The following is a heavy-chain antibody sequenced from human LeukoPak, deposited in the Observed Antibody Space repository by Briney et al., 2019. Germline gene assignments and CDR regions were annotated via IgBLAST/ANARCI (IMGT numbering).Heavy chain of an antibody. V-gene: IGHV3-9*01. CDR2: ISWNSGSI. Sequence: GGSLRLSCAASGFTFDDYAMHWVRQAPGKGLEWVSGISWNSGSIGYADSVKGRFTISRDNAKSSLYLQMNSLRAEDTALYYCAKDIGSGSYLDYWGQGTLVTVSS. D-gene: IGHD1-26*01. CDR3: AKDIGSGSYLDY. J-gene: IGHJ4*02. CDR1: GFTFDDYA.